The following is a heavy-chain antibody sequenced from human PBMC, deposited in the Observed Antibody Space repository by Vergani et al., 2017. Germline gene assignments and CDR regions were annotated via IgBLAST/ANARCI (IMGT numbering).Heavy chain of an antibody. CDR3: ARETTMVPFDP. Sequence: QVQLQESGPGLVKPSQTLSLTCTVSGGSISSGGYYWSWIRQHPGKGLEWIGRIYTSGSTNYNPSLKSRVTISVDTSKNQFSLKLSSVTAADTAVYYCARETTMVPFDPWGQGALVTVSS. D-gene: IGHD3-10*01. V-gene: IGHV4-61*02. CDR2: IYTSGST. J-gene: IGHJ5*02. CDR1: GGSISSGGYY.